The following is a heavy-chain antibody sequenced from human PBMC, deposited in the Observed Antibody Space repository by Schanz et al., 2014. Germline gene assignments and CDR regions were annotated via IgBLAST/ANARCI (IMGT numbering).Heavy chain of an antibody. CDR3: ARGSLAGYVALLMAANDY. CDR2: VNPGGGST. J-gene: IGHJ4*02. D-gene: IGHD2-15*01. V-gene: IGHV1-46*02. Sequence: QVQLVQSGAEVKKPGASATVSCKASGYTFNNHGISWVRQAPGQGLEWMGIVNPGGGSTSVAQRFQTRVTLTRDTSTGTAYLGLTRLRFEDTAVYYCARGSLAGYVALLMAANDYWGQGTLLTVSS. CDR1: GYTFNNHG.